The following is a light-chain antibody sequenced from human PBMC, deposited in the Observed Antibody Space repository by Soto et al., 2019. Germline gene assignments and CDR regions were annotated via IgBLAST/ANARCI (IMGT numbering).Light chain of an antibody. V-gene: IGKV1-17*01. CDR2: AAS. J-gene: IGKJ1*01. CDR1: QGIRND. CDR3: LQHNIYPPT. Sequence: DVQMTQSPSSLSASVGDRVTITCRASQGIRNDLGWYQQKPGKAPKRLIYAASSLHSGVPRRFSGSGSGTEFTFTINSLQSEDSATYYCLQHNIYPPTFGQGTKVEI.